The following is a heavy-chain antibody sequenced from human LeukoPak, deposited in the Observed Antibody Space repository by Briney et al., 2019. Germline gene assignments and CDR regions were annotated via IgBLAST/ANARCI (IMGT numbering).Heavy chain of an antibody. Sequence: GGSLGLSCAASGFTFSSYWMNWARQAPGKGLEWVASINHNGSVNYYVDSVKGRFTISRDNAKNSLYPQMSNLRAEDTAVYFCARGGGLDVWGQGATVTVSS. V-gene: IGHV3-7*03. CDR3: ARGGGLDV. D-gene: IGHD3-16*01. J-gene: IGHJ6*02. CDR2: INHNGSVN. CDR1: GFTFSSYW.